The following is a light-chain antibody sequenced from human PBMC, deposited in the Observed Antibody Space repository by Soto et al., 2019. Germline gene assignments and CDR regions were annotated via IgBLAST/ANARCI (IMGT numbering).Light chain of an antibody. V-gene: IGKV1-9*01. J-gene: IGKJ1*01. Sequence: DIQVTQSPSFLSASVGDRVTITCRASQGISSYLAWYQQKPGKAPKLLIYAASTLQSGVPSRFSGSGSGTEFTLTISSLQPEDFATYYCQQLSSYPWTFGQGTKVEIK. CDR2: AAS. CDR3: QQLSSYPWT. CDR1: QGISSY.